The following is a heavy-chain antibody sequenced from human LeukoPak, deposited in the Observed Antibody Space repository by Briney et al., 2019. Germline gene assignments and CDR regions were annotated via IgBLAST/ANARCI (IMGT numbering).Heavy chain of an antibody. CDR3: GAAAAYYYYYGMDV. V-gene: IGHV1-2*02. CDR2: INPNSGGT. D-gene: IGHD6-13*01. Sequence: ASVKVSCKASGYTFTGYYMHWVRQAPGQGLEWMGWINPNSGGTNYAQKFQGRVTMTRDTSTSTVYMELSSLRSEDTAVYYCGAAAAYYYYYGMDVWGQGTTVTVSS. CDR1: GYTFTGYY. J-gene: IGHJ6*02.